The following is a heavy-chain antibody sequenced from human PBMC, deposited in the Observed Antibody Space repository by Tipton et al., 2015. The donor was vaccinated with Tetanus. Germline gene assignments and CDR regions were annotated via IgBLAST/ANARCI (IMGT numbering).Heavy chain of an antibody. CDR1: GFTFSSYG. Sequence: RSLRLSCAASGFTFSSYGMHWVRQAPGKGLEWVAVIWYDGSNKYYADSVKGRFTISRDNSKNTLYLQMNSLRAEDTAVYYCARDSRPYSSSSTDDYWGQGTLVTVSS. CDR2: IWYDGSNK. V-gene: IGHV3-33*01. J-gene: IGHJ4*02. D-gene: IGHD6-6*01. CDR3: ARDSRPYSSSSTDDY.